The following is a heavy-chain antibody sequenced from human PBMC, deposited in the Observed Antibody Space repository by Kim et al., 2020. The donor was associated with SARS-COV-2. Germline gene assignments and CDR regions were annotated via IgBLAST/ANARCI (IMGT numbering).Heavy chain of an antibody. CDR3: ARENFVGGFDI. D-gene: IGHD2-15*01. J-gene: IGHJ3*02. CDR2: ISSGSSYI. CDR1: GFTFSTYS. V-gene: IGHV3-21*01. Sequence: GGSLRLSCAASGFTFSTYSMNWLRQAPGKGLEWVSSISSGSSYIYYGDSVKGRFTISRDNAKSSLYLQMNSLRAEDTALYYCARENFVGGFDIWGQGTMVTVSS.